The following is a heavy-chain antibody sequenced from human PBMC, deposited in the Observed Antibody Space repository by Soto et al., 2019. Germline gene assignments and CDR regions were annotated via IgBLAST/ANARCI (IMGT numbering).Heavy chain of an antibody. CDR2: IYNSGTT. Sequence: SETLSLTCTVSGDSISSSSRYWGWIRQPPGKGLEWIGNIYNSGTTYYNPSLKSRVTISVDTSKNQFSLKLSSVTAADTAVFYCARHGGYNWNDPFDYWGQGTLVTVSS. J-gene: IGHJ4*02. V-gene: IGHV4-39*01. D-gene: IGHD1-20*01. CDR1: GDSISSSSRY. CDR3: ARHGGYNWNDPFDY.